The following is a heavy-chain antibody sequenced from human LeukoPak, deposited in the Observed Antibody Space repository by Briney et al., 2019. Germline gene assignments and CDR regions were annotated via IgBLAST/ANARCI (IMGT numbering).Heavy chain of an antibody. CDR3: ARDPYYYGSGSYYNPNWFDP. D-gene: IGHD3-10*01. V-gene: IGHV1-69*01. Sequence: SVKVSCKASGGTFSSYAISWVRQAAGQGLEWMGGIIPIFGTANYAQKFQGRVTITADESTSTAYMELSSLRSEDTAVYYCARDPYYYGSGSYYNPNWFDPWGQGTLVTVSS. CDR1: GGTFSSYA. J-gene: IGHJ5*02. CDR2: IIPIFGTA.